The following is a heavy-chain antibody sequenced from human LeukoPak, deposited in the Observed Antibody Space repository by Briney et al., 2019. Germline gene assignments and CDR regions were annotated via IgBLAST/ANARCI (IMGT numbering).Heavy chain of an antibody. D-gene: IGHD1-26*01. CDR2: VNTDGSST. CDR1: GFTFSSYW. Sequence: GDSLRHSCAPSGFTFSSYWIPWVRPAPRKGLVWVSRVNTDGSSTTYADSVKGRFTISRDNAKTTLYLQMNSLRAEDTAVYYCARDTTYSHDYWGQGTLVTVSS. J-gene: IGHJ4*02. V-gene: IGHV3-74*03. CDR3: ARDTTYSHDY.